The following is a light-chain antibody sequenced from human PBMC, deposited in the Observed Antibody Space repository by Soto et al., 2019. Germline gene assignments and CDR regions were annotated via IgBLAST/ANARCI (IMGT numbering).Light chain of an antibody. CDR1: QGGSSNY. CDR3: QQYGGSPYT. Sequence: EIVLTQSPGTLSLSPGERATLSCRASQGGSSNYLAWYQQRPGQAPRLLIYDASSRATGIPDRFSGGGSGTDFTLTISRLEPEDFAVYYCQQYGGSPYTFGQGTKLEIK. V-gene: IGKV3-20*01. J-gene: IGKJ2*01. CDR2: DAS.